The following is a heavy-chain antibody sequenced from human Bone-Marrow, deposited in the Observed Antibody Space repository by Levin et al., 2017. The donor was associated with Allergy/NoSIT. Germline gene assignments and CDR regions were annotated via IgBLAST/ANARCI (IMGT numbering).Heavy chain of an antibody. D-gene: IGHD2-2*03. CDR1: GFTFTTFG. Sequence: QAGGSLRLSCAASGFTFTTFGMHWVRQAPGKGLEWVALLSSDGRVKYYADSVKGRFTISRDTSKNTLDLQMDSLRPDDTATYYCARRSSGYSDYIDFWGQGTLVTVSS. CDR2: LSSDGRVK. J-gene: IGHJ4*02. CDR3: ARRSSGYSDYIDF. V-gene: IGHV3-30*03.